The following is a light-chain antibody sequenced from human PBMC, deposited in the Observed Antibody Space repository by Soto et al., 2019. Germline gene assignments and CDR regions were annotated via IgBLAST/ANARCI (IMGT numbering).Light chain of an antibody. J-gene: IGLJ3*02. CDR3: QSYDSSLSGWV. CDR1: SSNIGAGYD. CDR2: GNS. Sequence: QLVLTQPPSVSGAPGQRVTISCTGSSSNIGAGYDVHWYQQLRGTAPKLLIYGNSNRPSGVPDRFSGSKSGTSASLAITGLQAEDEADYYCQSYDSSLSGWVFGGGTKVTVL. V-gene: IGLV1-40*01.